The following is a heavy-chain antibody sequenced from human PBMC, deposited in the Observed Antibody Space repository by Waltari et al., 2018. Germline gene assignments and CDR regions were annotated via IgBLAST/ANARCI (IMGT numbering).Heavy chain of an antibody. CDR1: GFTFADYA. Sequence: VQLVASGGGLVQPGRSLRLSCAASGFTFADYAMHWVRQVPGKGLEWIGYIYYSGSTYYNPSLKSRVTISVDTSKNQFSLKLSSVTAADTAVYYCARREEMAAFDYWGQGTLVTVSS. D-gene: IGHD6-25*01. J-gene: IGHJ4*02. V-gene: IGHV4-30-4*08. CDR2: IYYSGST. CDR3: ARREEMAAFDY.